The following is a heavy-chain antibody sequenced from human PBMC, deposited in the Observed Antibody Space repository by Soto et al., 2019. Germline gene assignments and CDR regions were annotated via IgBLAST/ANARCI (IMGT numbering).Heavy chain of an antibody. D-gene: IGHD2-8*02. CDR2: ISPFNGDA. V-gene: IGHV1-18*04. J-gene: IGHJ4*02. Sequence: QVQLVQSGAEVKRPGASVNVSCKASGYTFTTYSLSWVRQAPGQGLEWMGWISPFNGDATYAQKFQDRVTLTTDTSTSTAYMELRRLRDDDTAVYYGARVADIVLIPALDYWGRGTLVIVSS. CDR1: GYTFTTYS. CDR3: ARVADIVLIPALDY.